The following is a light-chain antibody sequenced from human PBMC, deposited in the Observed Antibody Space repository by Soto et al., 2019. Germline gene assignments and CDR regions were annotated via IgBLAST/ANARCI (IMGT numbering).Light chain of an antibody. CDR2: GAS. V-gene: IGKV3-20*01. J-gene: IGKJ2*01. CDR1: QSVRSSY. CDR3: QNYGSPTGT. Sequence: EIVLTQSPGTLSLSPGERATLSCRASQSVRSSYLAWYQQKPGQAPRLLIYGASSRATGIPDRFSGSGYGTDVTLTINRLEPEDFAVYYCQNYGSPTGTFGQGTKLEIK.